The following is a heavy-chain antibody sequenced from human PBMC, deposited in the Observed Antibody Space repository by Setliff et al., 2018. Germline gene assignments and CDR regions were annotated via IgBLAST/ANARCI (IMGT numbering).Heavy chain of an antibody. Sequence: SETLSLTCTVSGYSITSGYYWGWIRQSPGKGLEWLGSLFHTGTPYYNPSLQSRLTMSVDTSNNQFSLKLNSVTADDAAVYYCARHLWGRLMATSSDYFDYWGQGSLVTVSS. J-gene: IGHJ4*02. CDR3: ARHLWGRLMATSSDYFDY. V-gene: IGHV4-38-2*02. CDR2: LFHTGTP. CDR1: GYSITSGYY. D-gene: IGHD5-12*01.